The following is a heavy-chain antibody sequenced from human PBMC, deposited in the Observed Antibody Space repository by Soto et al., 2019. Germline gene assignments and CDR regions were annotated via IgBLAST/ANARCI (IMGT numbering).Heavy chain of an antibody. CDR1: GFSFSSFE. Sequence: GGSLRLSCAASGFSFSSFEMSWVRQAPGKGLEWVSYISGSGTSTQYSDSVKGRFTISRDNAKNSLHLQMNSLGAEDTAVYYCASKIVTPGYHYYDYWGQGTLVTVSS. D-gene: IGHD3-9*01. CDR2: ISGSGTST. J-gene: IGHJ4*02. V-gene: IGHV3-48*03. CDR3: ASKIVTPGYHYYDY.